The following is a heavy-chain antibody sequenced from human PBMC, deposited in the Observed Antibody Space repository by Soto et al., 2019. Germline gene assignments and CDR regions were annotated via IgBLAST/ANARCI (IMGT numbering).Heavy chain of an antibody. CDR2: ISGDGNNT. CDR1: GLRLSSYG. J-gene: IGHJ4*01. V-gene: IGHV3-30*03. D-gene: IGHD6-19*01. CDR3: TIPRSSLQWPLFDS. Sequence: GGSLRLSCRTSGLRLSSYGMHWVRQAPGKGPEWVAFISGDGNNTEYVDSVRGRFTVSRDNSRNTLFLQMDSLRPDDTAVYYCTIPRSSLQWPLFDSWGHGTPVTVSS.